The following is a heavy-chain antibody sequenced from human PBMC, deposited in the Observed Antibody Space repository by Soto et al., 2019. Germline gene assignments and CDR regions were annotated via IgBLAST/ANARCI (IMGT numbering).Heavy chain of an antibody. CDR3: ARDLLKRVTAIPETYYYYGMDV. Sequence: QVQLVESGGGVVQPGRSLRLSCAASGFTFSSYAMHWVRQAPGKGLEWVAVISYDGSNKYYADSVKGRFTISRDNSKNTLYLQMNSLRAEDTAVYYCARDLLKRVTAIPETYYYYGMDVWGQGTTVTVSS. V-gene: IGHV3-30-3*01. CDR1: GFTFSSYA. J-gene: IGHJ6*02. CDR2: ISYDGSNK. D-gene: IGHD2-21*02.